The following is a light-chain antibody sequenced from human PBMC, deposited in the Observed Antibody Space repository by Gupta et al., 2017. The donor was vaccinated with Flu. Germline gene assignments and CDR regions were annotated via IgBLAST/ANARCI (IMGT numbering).Light chain of an antibody. CDR2: DVS. V-gene: IGLV2-11*01. Sequence: SALTQPRSVSGSPGQSVAISCTGTSSDVGGYNFVSCYQHHPGKAPKLIIYDVSKRPSGVPDRFSGSKSGNTASLTISGLQAEDESDFYCCSYAGRSVVFGGGTKLTVL. CDR1: SSDVGGYNF. CDR3: CSYAGRSVV. J-gene: IGLJ2*01.